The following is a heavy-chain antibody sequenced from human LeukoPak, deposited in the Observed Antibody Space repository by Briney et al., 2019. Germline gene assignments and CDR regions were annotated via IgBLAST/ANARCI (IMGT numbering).Heavy chain of an antibody. CDR1: GFTFSSYE. CDR2: ISGSGDSI. CDR3: ARDRWFDP. Sequence: GGSLRLSCAASGFTFSSYEMNWVRQAPGKGLEWVSFISGSGDSIYYADSVKGRFTISRDNAKNSQYLQMNSLRAEDTAVYFCARDRWFDPWGQGTLVTVSS. V-gene: IGHV3-48*03. J-gene: IGHJ5*02.